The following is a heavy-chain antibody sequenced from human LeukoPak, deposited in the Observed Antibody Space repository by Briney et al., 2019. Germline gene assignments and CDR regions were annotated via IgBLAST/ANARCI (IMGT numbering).Heavy chain of an antibody. CDR1: GYTFTSYG. V-gene: IGHV1-18*01. CDR2: ISAYNGNT. CDR3: ARVLVLMVYGGFDP. Sequence: ASVKVSCKASGYTFTSYGISWVRQAPGQGVEWMGWISAYNGNTNYAQKLQGRVTMTTDTSTSTAYMELRSLRSDDTAVYYCARVLVLMVYGGFDPWGQGTLVTVSS. J-gene: IGHJ5*02. D-gene: IGHD2-8*01.